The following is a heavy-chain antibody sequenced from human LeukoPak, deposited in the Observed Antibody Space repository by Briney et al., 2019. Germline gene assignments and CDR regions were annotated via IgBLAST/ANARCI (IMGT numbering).Heavy chain of an antibody. CDR2: IYSSGST. V-gene: IGHV4-4*07. J-gene: IGHJ4*02. D-gene: IGHD6-13*01. Sequence: PSETLSLTCTVSGDSISSYYWSWIRQPAGKGLEWIGRIYSSGSTNYNPSLKSRVTISVDKSKNQFSLKLSSVTAADTAVYCCARELAGYSSSKPFDYWGQGTLVTVSS. CDR1: GDSISSYY. CDR3: ARELAGYSSSKPFDY.